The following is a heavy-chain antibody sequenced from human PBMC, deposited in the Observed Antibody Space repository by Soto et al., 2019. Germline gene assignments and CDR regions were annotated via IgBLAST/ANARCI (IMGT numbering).Heavy chain of an antibody. D-gene: IGHD2-21*01. J-gene: IGHJ6*01. CDR2: IYYSGNT. Sequence: SGTLTRMCSFSDGSSSIGNYDWSWIRQPPGKGLEWIGNIYYSGNTYYNPSLKSRLIISIDTSKKQFSLKVGSVTAADTAVYYCASYSIYGMDVWGHGTPVTVSS. V-gene: IGHV4-30-4*01. CDR1: DGSSSIGNYD. CDR3: ASYSIYGMDV.